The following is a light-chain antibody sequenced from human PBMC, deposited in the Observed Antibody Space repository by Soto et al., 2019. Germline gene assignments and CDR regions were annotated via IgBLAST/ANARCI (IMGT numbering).Light chain of an antibody. Sequence: IVLTQYPATLSVSPGDRVTLSCRSSESLFCFLAWYQQKPGQAPRLLIYGVSTRATRIPDRFSGGGSATDFTLTISSLQSEDSAVYFCQSYTDGRFASGLGTRREI. J-gene: IGKJ2*01. CDR2: GVS. CDR1: ESLFCF. V-gene: IGKV3-15*01. CDR3: QSYTDGRFA.